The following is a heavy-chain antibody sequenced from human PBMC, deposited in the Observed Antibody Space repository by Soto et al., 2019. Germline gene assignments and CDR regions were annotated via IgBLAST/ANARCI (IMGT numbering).Heavy chain of an antibody. CDR1: GFTFSSYW. J-gene: IGHJ4*02. D-gene: IGHD3-22*01. CDR3: ARDSVRGYYDSSGYFTALDY. V-gene: IGHV3-7*01. Sequence: EGSLRLSCAASGFTFSSYWMSWVRQAPGKGLEWVANIKQDGSEKYYVDSVKGRFTISRDNAKNSLFLQMNSLRAEDTAVYYCARDSVRGYYDSSGYFTALDYWGQGTLVTVSS. CDR2: IKQDGSEK.